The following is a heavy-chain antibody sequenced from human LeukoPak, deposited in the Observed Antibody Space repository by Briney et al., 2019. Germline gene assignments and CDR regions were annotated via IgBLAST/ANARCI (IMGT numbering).Heavy chain of an antibody. CDR1: GGTFSSYA. CDR3: ARGSRWINYYYMDV. Sequence: ASVKVSCKASGGTFSSYAISWVRQAPGQGLEWMGWMNPNSGNTGYAQKFQGRVTITRNTSISTAYMELSSLRSEDTAVYYCARGSRWINYYYMDVWGKGTTVTVSS. J-gene: IGHJ6*03. CDR2: MNPNSGNT. D-gene: IGHD4-23*01. V-gene: IGHV1-8*03.